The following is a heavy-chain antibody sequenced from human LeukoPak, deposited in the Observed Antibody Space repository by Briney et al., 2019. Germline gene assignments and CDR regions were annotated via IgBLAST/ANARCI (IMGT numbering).Heavy chain of an antibody. Sequence: GGSLRLSCAASGFAFSSYSMNWVRQAPGKGLSWVSSISSSSSYIYYADSVKGRFTISRDNAKNSLYLQMNSLRAEDTAVYYCARGRDGYNHFDYWGQGTLVTVSS. CDR2: ISSSSSYI. CDR3: ARGRDGYNHFDY. CDR1: GFAFSSYS. V-gene: IGHV3-21*01. D-gene: IGHD5-24*01. J-gene: IGHJ4*02.